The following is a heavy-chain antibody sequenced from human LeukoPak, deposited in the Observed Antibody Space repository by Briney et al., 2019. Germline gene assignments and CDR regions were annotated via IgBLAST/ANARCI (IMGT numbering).Heavy chain of an antibody. D-gene: IGHD3-9*01. J-gene: IGHJ4*02. CDR2: ISGSGGST. CDR3: AKVFRGRRYFDWSDYFDY. CDR1: GFTFSSYG. Sequence: GGSLRLSCAASGFTFSSYGMSWVRQAPGKGLEWVSAISGSGGSTYYADSVKGRFTISRDNSKNTLYLQMNSLRAEDTAVYYCAKVFRGRRYFDWSDYFDYWGQGTLVTVSS. V-gene: IGHV3-23*01.